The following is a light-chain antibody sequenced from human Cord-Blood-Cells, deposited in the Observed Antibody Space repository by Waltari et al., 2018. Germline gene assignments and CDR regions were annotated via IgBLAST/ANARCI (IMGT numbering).Light chain of an antibody. CDR2: GAS. V-gene: IGKV3-15*01. CDR1: QSVSSY. J-gene: IGKJ1*01. Sequence: EIVMTQSPATLSLSACQRATLSCRASQSVSSYLAWYQQKPGQAPRLLIYGASTRATGIPARFSGSGSGTECTLTISSLQSEDFAAYYCQQYNNWPRTFGQGTKVEIK. CDR3: QQYNNWPRT.